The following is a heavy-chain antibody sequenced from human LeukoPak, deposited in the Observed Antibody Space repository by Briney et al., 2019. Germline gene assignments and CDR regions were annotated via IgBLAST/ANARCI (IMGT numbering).Heavy chain of an antibody. CDR1: GYSFTNYW. CDR3: ARHLRLWQNWFDP. D-gene: IGHD5-18*01. J-gene: IGHJ5*02. V-gene: IGHV5-51*01. Sequence: GESLKISCKGSGYSFTNYWIGWVRQMPGKGPEWMGIIYPGDSDTRHSPSFQGQVTISADKSISTAYLQWSSLKASDTAMYYCARHLRLWQNWFDPWGQGTLVTVSS. CDR2: IYPGDSDT.